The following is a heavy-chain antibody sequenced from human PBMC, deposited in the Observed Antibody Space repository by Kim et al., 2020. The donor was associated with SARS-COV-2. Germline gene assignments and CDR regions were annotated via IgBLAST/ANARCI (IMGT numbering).Heavy chain of an antibody. D-gene: IGHD3-3*01. Sequence: GGSLRLSCAVSGFTFSTYGMHWVRQAPGKGLEWVALIWNDGSNKYYADSVKGRFTISRDNSKNILYLQMNSLRAEDTALYYCARVFDTYYMDVWGKGTTV. CDR2: IWNDGSNK. CDR1: GFTFSTYG. V-gene: IGHV3-33*01. J-gene: IGHJ6*03. CDR3: ARVFDTYYMDV.